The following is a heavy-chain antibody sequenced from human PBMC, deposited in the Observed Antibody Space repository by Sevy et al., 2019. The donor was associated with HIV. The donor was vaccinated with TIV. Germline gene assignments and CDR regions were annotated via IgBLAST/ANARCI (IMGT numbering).Heavy chain of an antibody. CDR2: ISATGGSS. Sequence: GGSLRLSCAASGFTFDNYPMNWVRQAPGKGLEWVSGISATGGSSYYADSVRGRFTISRDNSKNTLYLHMNSLRAEDTAVYYCAKSFISENYYDGGGYYSPPADCWGQGTPVTVSS. CDR1: GFTFDNYP. CDR3: AKSFISENYYDGGGYYSPPADC. V-gene: IGHV3-23*01. J-gene: IGHJ4*02. D-gene: IGHD3-22*01.